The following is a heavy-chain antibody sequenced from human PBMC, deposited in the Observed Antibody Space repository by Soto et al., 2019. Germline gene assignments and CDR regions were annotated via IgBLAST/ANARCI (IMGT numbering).Heavy chain of an antibody. CDR3: ARPVRGGSSSWPIDY. CDR2: INPSGGST. D-gene: IGHD6-13*01. V-gene: IGHV1-46*01. J-gene: IGHJ4*02. Sequence: GASVKVSCKASGYTFTSYYMHWVRQAPGQGLEWMGIINPSGGSTSYAQKFQGRVTMTRDTSTSTVYMELSSLRSEDTAVYYCARPVRGGSSSWPIDYWGQGTLVTVSS. CDR1: GYTFTSYY.